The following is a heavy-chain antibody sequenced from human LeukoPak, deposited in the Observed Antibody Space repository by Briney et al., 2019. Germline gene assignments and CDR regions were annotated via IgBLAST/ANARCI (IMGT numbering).Heavy chain of an antibody. CDR1: GDSINSNNYY. CDR3: ARERRDGSDDHFDY. CDR2: IYPSGNT. V-gene: IGHV4-61*02. D-gene: IGHD5-24*01. Sequence: SQTLSLTCTVSGDSINSNNYYWSWIRQPAGRGLEWIGRIYPSGNTNYNPSLKSRVTISVDTSKNQFSLTLSSVTAADTAMYYCARERRDGSDDHFDYWGQGTQVTVSS. J-gene: IGHJ4*02.